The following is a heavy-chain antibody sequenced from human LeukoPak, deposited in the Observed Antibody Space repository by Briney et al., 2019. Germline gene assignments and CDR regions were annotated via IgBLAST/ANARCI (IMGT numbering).Heavy chain of an antibody. CDR3: ARDGAYGPLQYAFDI. CDR2: INDSGST. V-gene: IGHV4-34*01. CDR1: GGSFSGYY. D-gene: IGHD3-16*01. Sequence: PSETLSLTCAVYGGSFSGYYWSWIRQPPGKGLEWIGEINDSGSTSYNPPLKSRVTISVDTSKNHFSLKLSSVTAADTAVYYCARDGAYGPLQYAFDIWGQGTMVTVSS. J-gene: IGHJ3*02.